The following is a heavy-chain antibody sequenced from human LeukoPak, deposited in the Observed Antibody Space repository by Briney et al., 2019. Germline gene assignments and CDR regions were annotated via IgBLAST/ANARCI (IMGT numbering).Heavy chain of an antibody. CDR1: GGSFSGYY. CDR2: INHSGST. CDR3: ARGSRRLCSGGSCYSTDWFDP. D-gene: IGHD2-15*01. V-gene: IGHV4-34*01. J-gene: IGHJ5*02. Sequence: PSETLSLTCAVYGGSFSGYYWSWIRQPPGKGLEWIGEINHSGSTNYNPSLKSRVTISVDTSKNQFSLKLSSVTAADTAVYYCARGSRRLCSGGSCYSTDWFDPWGQGTLVTVSS.